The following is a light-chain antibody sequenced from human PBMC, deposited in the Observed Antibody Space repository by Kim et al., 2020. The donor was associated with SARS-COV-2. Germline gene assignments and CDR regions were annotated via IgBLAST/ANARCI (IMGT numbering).Light chain of an antibody. CDR1: QRIRND. CDR2: GAS. Sequence: AIQMTQSPSSLSASVGDRVTITCRASQRIRNDLSWYQQKPGKAPKLLIYGASTLHSGVPSRFSGSASGTDFTLTISSLHPEDFATYYCLQAYNYPRTFGQGTKVEI. V-gene: IGKV1-6*01. J-gene: IGKJ2*01. CDR3: LQAYNYPRT.